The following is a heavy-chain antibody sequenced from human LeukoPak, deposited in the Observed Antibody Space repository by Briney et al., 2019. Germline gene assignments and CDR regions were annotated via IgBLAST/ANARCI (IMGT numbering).Heavy chain of an antibody. CDR1: GFTFSSYS. J-gene: IGHJ4*02. CDR2: ISSSSYK. Sequence: GGSLRLSCAASGFTFSSYSMNWVRQAPGKGLEWVSSISSSSYKYYADSVMGRFTISRDNAKNSLYLQMNSLRAEDSAVYYCAREPWDILTGYYVTDYWGQGTLVTVSS. CDR3: AREPWDILTGYYVTDY. D-gene: IGHD3-9*01. V-gene: IGHV3-21*01.